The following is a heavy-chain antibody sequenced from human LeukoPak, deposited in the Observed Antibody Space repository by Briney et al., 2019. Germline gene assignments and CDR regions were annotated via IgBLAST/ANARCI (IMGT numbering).Heavy chain of an antibody. Sequence: PGGSLRLSCAASGFTFDDYAMHWVRQAPGKGLEWVSLISWDGGSTYYADSVKGRFTISRDNSKNSLYLQMNSLRAEDTALYYCAKGRGSGSYYPWFDPWGQGTLVTVSS. CDR2: ISWDGGST. CDR1: GFTFDDYA. D-gene: IGHD3-10*01. J-gene: IGHJ5*02. V-gene: IGHV3-43D*03. CDR3: AKGRGSGSYYPWFDP.